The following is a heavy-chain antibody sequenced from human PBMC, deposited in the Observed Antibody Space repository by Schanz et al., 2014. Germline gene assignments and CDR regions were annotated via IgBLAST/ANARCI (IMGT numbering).Heavy chain of an antibody. Sequence: ESGGGLVKPGGSLRLSCAASGFTFSDYYMSWIRQAPGKGLEWVSYISSSGSYTNYADSVKGRFTTSRDNGKKSMYLQMNSLRAEDTAVYYCARLDSSSWYPRYWGQGTLVIVSS. V-gene: IGHV3-11*03. CDR3: ARLDSSSWYPRY. CDR1: GFTFSDYY. J-gene: IGHJ4*02. D-gene: IGHD6-13*01. CDR2: ISSSGSYT.